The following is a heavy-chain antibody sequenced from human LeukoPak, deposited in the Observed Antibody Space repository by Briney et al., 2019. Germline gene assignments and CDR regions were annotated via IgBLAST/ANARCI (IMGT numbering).Heavy chain of an antibody. CDR2: ISRSSDTI. Sequence: GGSLRLSCAASGFTFSSNSMNWVRQAPGKGLEWVSYISRSSDTIYYADSVKGRFTISRDNAKNSLYLQMNSLRDEDTAVNYCARDLTTMVRGLPLDYWGQGTLVTVSS. CDR1: GFTFSSNS. D-gene: IGHD3-10*01. V-gene: IGHV3-48*02. J-gene: IGHJ4*02. CDR3: ARDLTTMVRGLPLDY.